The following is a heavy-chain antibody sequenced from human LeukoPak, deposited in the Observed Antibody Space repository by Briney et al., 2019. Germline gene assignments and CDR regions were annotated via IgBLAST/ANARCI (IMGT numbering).Heavy chain of an antibody. J-gene: IGHJ1*01. CDR1: GGSFSGYY. D-gene: IGHD2-2*01. Sequence: SETLSLTCAVYGGSFSGYYWSWIRQPPGKGLEWGGEINHSGSTNYNPSLKSRVTISVDTSKNQFSLKLSSVTAADTAVYYCARGGKVVPAAPSEYFQHWGQGTLVTVSS. CDR3: ARGGKVVPAAPSEYFQH. CDR2: INHSGST. V-gene: IGHV4-34*01.